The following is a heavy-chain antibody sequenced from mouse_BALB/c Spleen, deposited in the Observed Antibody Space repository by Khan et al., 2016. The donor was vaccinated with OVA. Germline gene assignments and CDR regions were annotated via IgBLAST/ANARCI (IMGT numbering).Heavy chain of an antibody. CDR1: GFSLTAYG. CDR3: GREQRLEGFAY. J-gene: IGHJ3*01. D-gene: IGHD1-2*01. CDR2: IWGGGST. V-gene: IGHV2-6-7*01. Sequence: QVQLKQSGPGLVAPSQSLSITCTVSGFSLTAYGVHWVRQPPGKGLEWLGMIWGGGSTDYNSALISRLSISKDNSKSQVFLKMNSLQADDTARYYCGREQRLEGFAYWGQGTLVTVSA.